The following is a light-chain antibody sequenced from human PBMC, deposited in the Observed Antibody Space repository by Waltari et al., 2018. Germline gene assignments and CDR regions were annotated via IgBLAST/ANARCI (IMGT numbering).Light chain of an antibody. CDR1: QSVNTY. J-gene: IGKJ4*01. Sequence: EIVLTQSPATLSLSPGESATLSCRASQSVNTYLDWYQQKPGQAPRLLIYDASNRATGIPARFVGSGSGTDFTLNISSLEAEDFAVYYCQERSNWPGGSFGGGTKVDIK. V-gene: IGKV3-11*01. CDR2: DAS. CDR3: QERSNWPGGS.